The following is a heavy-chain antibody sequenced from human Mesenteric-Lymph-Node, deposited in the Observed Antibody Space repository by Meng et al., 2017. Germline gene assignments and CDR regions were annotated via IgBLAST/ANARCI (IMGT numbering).Heavy chain of an antibody. D-gene: IGHD3-10*01. Sequence: ASVKVSCKASGYTFTSYGISWVRQAPGQGLEWMGWISAYNGNTNYAQKLQGRVTMTTDTSTSTAYMELRSLRSDDTAVYYCARDTLWFGTQRGFDPWGQGTLVTVSS. CDR3: ARDTLWFGTQRGFDP. J-gene: IGHJ5*02. V-gene: IGHV1-18*01. CDR2: ISAYNGNT. CDR1: GYTFTSYG.